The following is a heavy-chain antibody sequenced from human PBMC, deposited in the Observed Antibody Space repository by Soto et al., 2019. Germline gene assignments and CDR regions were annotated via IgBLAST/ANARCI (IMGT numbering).Heavy chain of an antibody. CDR2: ISAYNGNT. CDR3: ACGSSYDSHAPYYYYCMDV. CDR1: GYTFTSYG. D-gene: IGHD5-12*01. J-gene: IGHJ6*04. Sequence: ASVKVSCKASGYTFTSYGISWVRQAPGQGLEWMGWISAYNGNTNYAQKLQGRVTMTTDTSTSTAYMELRSLRSDDTAVYYCACGSSYDSHAPYYYYCMDVWGKGTTVTVSS. V-gene: IGHV1-18*01.